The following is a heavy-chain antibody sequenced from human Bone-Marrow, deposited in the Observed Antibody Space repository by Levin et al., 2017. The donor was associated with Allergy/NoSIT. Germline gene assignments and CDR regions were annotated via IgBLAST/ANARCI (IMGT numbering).Heavy chain of an antibody. CDR3: VRTKDGDYVPHFDS. V-gene: IGHV3-7*01. Sequence: TGGSLRLSCAGSGFTFDYYWMTWVRQAPGKGLQWVANIKRDGSEKYYMDSVKGRFTISRDNAKNSLFLQMNSLRVEDTAVYFCVRTKDGDYVPHFDSWGQGTLVTVSS. CDR1: GFTFDYYW. D-gene: IGHD4-17*01. J-gene: IGHJ4*02. CDR2: IKRDGSEK.